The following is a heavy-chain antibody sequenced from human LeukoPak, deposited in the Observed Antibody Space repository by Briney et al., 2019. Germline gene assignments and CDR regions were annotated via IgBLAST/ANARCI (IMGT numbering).Heavy chain of an antibody. V-gene: IGHV3-30*02. CDR2: IRYDGSNK. CDR3: AKDLSLYYYDSSGSDY. Sequence: PGRSLRLSCAASGFTFSSYGMHWVRQAPGKGLEWVAFIRYDGSNKYYADSVKGRFTISRDNSKNTLYLQMNSLRAEDTAVYYCAKDLSLYYYDSSGSDYWGQGTLVTVSS. J-gene: IGHJ4*02. CDR1: GFTFSSYG. D-gene: IGHD3-22*01.